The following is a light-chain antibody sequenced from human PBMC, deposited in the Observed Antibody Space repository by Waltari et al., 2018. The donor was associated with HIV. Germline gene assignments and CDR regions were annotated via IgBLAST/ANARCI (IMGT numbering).Light chain of an antibody. Sequence: DIVMTQSPLSLPVTPGEPASISCRSSQSLLHSNGYNYLDWYLQRPGQPPQLLISLGSNRAPGVPDKVGGRGTRKRVKLKINRGGAEENGGYYWKQRLKKPRKVGQGNKGENK. V-gene: IGKV2-28*01. CDR2: LGS. CDR1: QSLLHSNGYNY. J-gene: IGKJ1*01. CDR3: KQRLKKPRK.